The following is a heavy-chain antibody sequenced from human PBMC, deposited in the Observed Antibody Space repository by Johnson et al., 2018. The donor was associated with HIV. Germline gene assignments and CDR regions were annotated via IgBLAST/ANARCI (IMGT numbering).Heavy chain of an antibody. CDR2: ITWNGGST. V-gene: IGHV3-11*05. J-gene: IGHJ3*02. CDR3: VSGSAFDM. Sequence: QVQLVESGGGLVKPGGSLRLSCAASGFTFSDYYMSWIRQAPGKGLEWVSGITWNGGSTTYADSVKGRFTISRDNSKNTLYLQMNSLRAEDTAVYYCVSGSAFDMWGQGTMVTV. CDR1: GFTFSDYY.